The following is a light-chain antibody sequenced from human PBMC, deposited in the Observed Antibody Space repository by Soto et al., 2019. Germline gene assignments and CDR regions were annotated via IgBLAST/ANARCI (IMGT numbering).Light chain of an antibody. CDR3: QQYGSSPPT. J-gene: IGKJ3*01. CDR1: QSVSSSY. V-gene: IGKV3-20*01. CDR2: GAS. Sequence: EIVLTQSTGTLSLSPGERATLSCRASQSVSSSYLAWYQQKPGQAPRLLIYGASSRATGIPDRFSGSGSGPDFTLTISTLEPEACAVYYCQQYGSSPPTFGPGTKVDIK.